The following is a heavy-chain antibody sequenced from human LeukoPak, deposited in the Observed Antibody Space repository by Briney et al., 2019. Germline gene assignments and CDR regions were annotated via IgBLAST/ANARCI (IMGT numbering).Heavy chain of an antibody. CDR1: GYTFTSYG. Sequence: ASVKVSCKASGYTFTSYGISWVRQAPGQGLEWMGWISAYNGNTNYAQKLQSRVTMTTDTSTSTAYMELRSLRSDDMAVYYCARDWLAVAGTGGDYWGQGTLVTVSS. J-gene: IGHJ4*02. CDR3: ARDWLAVAGTGGDY. V-gene: IGHV1-18*03. CDR2: ISAYNGNT. D-gene: IGHD6-19*01.